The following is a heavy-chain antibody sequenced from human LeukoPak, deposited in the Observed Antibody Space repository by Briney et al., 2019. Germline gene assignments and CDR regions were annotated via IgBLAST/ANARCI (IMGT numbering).Heavy chain of an antibody. J-gene: IGHJ4*02. Sequence: PSETLSLTCAVYGGSFSDYYWTWIRQPPGKGLERIGEINHSGSPNNNPSLKSRVSISFDTSKNQFSLKLTSVTAADTTVYYCGSRRTAMFGVIKGPIDYWGQGTLVTVSS. CDR2: INHSGSP. V-gene: IGHV4-34*01. CDR3: GSRRTAMFGVIKGPIDY. D-gene: IGHD3-3*01. CDR1: GGSFSDYY.